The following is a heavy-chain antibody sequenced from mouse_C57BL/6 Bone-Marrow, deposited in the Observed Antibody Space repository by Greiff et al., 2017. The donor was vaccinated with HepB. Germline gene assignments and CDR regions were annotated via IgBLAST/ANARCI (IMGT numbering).Heavy chain of an antibody. Sequence: VQLQQPGAELVKPGASVKMSCKASGYTFTSYWITWVKQRPGQGLEWIGDIYPGSGSTNYNEKFKSKATLTVDTSSSTAYMQLSSLTSEDSAVYYCARSYYYGSTLFDDWGQGTTLTVSS. CDR2: IYPGSGST. D-gene: IGHD1-1*01. V-gene: IGHV1-55*01. CDR1: GYTFTSYW. J-gene: IGHJ2*01. CDR3: ARSYYYGSTLFDD.